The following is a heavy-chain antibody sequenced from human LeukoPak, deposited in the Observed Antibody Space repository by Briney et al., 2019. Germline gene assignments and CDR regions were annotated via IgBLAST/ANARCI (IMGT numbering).Heavy chain of an antibody. CDR3: AKGPNSGYDNWFDP. CDR2: ISWNSGSI. V-gene: IGHV3-9*01. Sequence: GRSLRLSCAASGFTFDDYAMHWVRQAPGKGLEWVSGISWNSGSIGYADSVKGRFTISRDNAKNSLYLQMNSLRAEDTALYYCAKGPNSGYDNWFDPWGQGTLVTVSS. J-gene: IGHJ5*02. CDR1: GFTFDDYA. D-gene: IGHD5-12*01.